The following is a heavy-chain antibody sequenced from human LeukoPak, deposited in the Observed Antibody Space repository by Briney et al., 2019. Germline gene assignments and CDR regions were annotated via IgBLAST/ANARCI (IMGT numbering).Heavy chain of an antibody. CDR2: IYHSGSA. CDR1: GYSISNGFF. J-gene: IGHJ4*02. CDR3: ARDRPPYYGGNSYYFDY. Sequence: SETLSLTCSVSGYSISNGFFWGWIRQPPGKGLEWIGTIYHSGSAFYNPSLRSRVTISVDTSKNQFSLKLSSVTAADTAVYYCARDRPPYYGGNSYYFDYWGQGTLVTVSS. V-gene: IGHV4-38-2*02. D-gene: IGHD4-23*01.